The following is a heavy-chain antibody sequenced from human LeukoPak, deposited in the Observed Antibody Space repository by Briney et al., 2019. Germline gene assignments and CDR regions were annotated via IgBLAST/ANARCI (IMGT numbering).Heavy chain of an antibody. J-gene: IGHJ4*02. CDR1: GFTFSSYS. Sequence: GGSLRLSCAASGFTFSSYSMNWVRQAPRKGLEWVSSISSSSSYIYYADSVKGRFTISRDNAKNSLYLQMNSLRAEDTAVYYCARDMGSSWYKTPMDYWGQGTLVTVSS. V-gene: IGHV3-21*01. D-gene: IGHD6-13*01. CDR2: ISSSSSYI. CDR3: ARDMGSSWYKTPMDY.